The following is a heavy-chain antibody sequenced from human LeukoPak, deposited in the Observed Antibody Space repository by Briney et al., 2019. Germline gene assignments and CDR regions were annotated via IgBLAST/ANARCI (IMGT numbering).Heavy chain of an antibody. Sequence: GGSLRLSCAASGFTFSSYSMNWVGQAPGKGLEWVSSISSSSSYIYYADSVKGRFTISRDNAKNSLYLQMNSLRAEDTAVYYCAREASYYYGSGFDPWGQGTLVTVSS. D-gene: IGHD3-10*01. CDR1: GFTFSSYS. CDR2: ISSSSSYI. V-gene: IGHV3-21*01. J-gene: IGHJ5*02. CDR3: AREASYYYGSGFDP.